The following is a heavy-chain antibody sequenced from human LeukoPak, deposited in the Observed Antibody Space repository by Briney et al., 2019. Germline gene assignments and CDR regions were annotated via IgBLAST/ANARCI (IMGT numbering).Heavy chain of an antibody. Sequence: GGSLRLSCAASGFTFDDHGMSWVRQAQRKGLEWVSGLHLNGVGTRYADSVKGRFTIYRDNAKTSPCLQMNSLRAEDTAFYYCARSPSGLVGATTDYWGQGTLVTVSS. J-gene: IGHJ4*02. D-gene: IGHD1-26*01. CDR2: LHLNGVGT. V-gene: IGHV3-20*04. CDR3: ARSPSGLVGATTDY. CDR1: GFTFDDHG.